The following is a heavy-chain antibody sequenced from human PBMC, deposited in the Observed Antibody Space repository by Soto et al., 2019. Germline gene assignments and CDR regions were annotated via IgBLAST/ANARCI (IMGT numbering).Heavy chain of an antibody. Sequence: GGSLRLSCAASRFTFSSFAMSWVRQAPGKGLEWVSSISGNGGSTYYADSVQGRFTISRDNSKDTLYLQMNSLRAEDTAVYYCAKDQSDYIWGTYPPSFDYWGQGALVTVSS. CDR1: RFTFSSFA. CDR2: ISGNGGST. V-gene: IGHV3-23*01. CDR3: AKDQSDYIWGTYPPSFDY. D-gene: IGHD3-16*02. J-gene: IGHJ4*02.